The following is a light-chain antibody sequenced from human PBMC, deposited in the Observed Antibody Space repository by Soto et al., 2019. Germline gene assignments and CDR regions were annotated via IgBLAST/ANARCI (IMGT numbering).Light chain of an antibody. Sequence: EIVLTQSPATLSLSPGERATLSCRASQSVNIYLAWYQQKPGQAPRLLIYVASSLQSGVPSRFSGSGSGTDFTLTISSLQPEDFAAYYCLQDSDYPLTFGGGTKGDIK. CDR2: VAS. J-gene: IGKJ4*01. CDR1: QSVNIY. V-gene: IGKV3-11*01. CDR3: LQDSDYPLT.